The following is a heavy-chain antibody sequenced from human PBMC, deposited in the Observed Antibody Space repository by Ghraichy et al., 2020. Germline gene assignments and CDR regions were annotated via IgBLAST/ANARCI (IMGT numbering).Heavy chain of an antibody. D-gene: IGHD5-12*01. CDR3: ARDIVATIELYFLTSPGYFDL. J-gene: IGHJ2*01. CDR1: GFTFSSYS. V-gene: IGHV3-48*02. CDR2: ISSSSSTI. Sequence: GGSLRLSCAASGFTFSSYSMNWVRQAPGKGLEWVSYISSSSSTIYYADSVKGRFTISRDNAKNSLYLQMNSLRDEDTAVYYCARDIVATIELYFLTSPGYFDLWGRGTLVTVSS.